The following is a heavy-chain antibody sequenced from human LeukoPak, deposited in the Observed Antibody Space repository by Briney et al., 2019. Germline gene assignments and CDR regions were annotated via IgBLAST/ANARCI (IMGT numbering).Heavy chain of an antibody. CDR1: GGSISSGDYY. V-gene: IGHV4-30-4*08. D-gene: IGHD6-6*01. J-gene: IGHJ3*02. CDR3: ARVVPQLGDAFDI. CDR2: IYYSGST. Sequence: SETLSLTCTVSGGSISSGDYYWSWIRQPPGKGLEWIGYIYYSGSTYYNPSLKSRVTISVDTSKNQFSLKLSSVTAADTAVYYCARVVPQLGDAFDIWGQGTMVTVSS.